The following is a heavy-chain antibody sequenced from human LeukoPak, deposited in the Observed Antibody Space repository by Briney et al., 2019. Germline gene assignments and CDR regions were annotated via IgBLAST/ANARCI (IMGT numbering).Heavy chain of an antibody. CDR3: ARLYGSGDFDDY. CDR2: INPSGGAT. V-gene: IGHV1-46*01. D-gene: IGHD3-10*01. Sequence: ASAKVSCKASGYTFTGYYIHWVRQAPGQGLEWMGIINPSGGATTYAQKFQGRVTMTGDTSTSTVYMDLSSLRSEDTAVYYCARLYGSGDFDDYWGQGTLVTVSS. J-gene: IGHJ4*02. CDR1: GYTFTGYY.